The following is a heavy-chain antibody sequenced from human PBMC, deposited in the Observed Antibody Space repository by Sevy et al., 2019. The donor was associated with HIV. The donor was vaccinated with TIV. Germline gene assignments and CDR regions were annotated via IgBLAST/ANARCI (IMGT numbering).Heavy chain of an antibody. J-gene: IGHJ4*02. V-gene: IGHV4-34*01. D-gene: IGHD6-6*01. CDR3: ARAIAARRVTLHY. Sequence: SETLSLTCAVYGGSFSGYYWSWIRQPPGKGLEWIGEINHSGSTNYNPSLKRRVTISVDTSKNQFSLKLSSVTAADTAVYYCARAIAARRVTLHYWGQGTLVTVSS. CDR2: INHSGST. CDR1: GGSFSGYY.